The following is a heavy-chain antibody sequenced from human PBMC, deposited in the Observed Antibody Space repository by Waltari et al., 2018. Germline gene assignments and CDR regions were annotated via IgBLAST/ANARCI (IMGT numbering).Heavy chain of an antibody. CDR2: IRYDGGEK. V-gene: IGHV3-7*01. Sequence: EVQLVESGGGLVQPGGSLTLSCAASGFTFSTYWMTWVRQTPGKGLEWVANIRYDGGEKVYVDSVKGRFIVSKDNAKNSRYLQMNSLRAEDTAVYYCARGAGLIWFGEADPRRFDYWGQGT. CDR1: GFTFSTYW. D-gene: IGHD3-10*01. CDR3: ARGAGLIWFGEADPRRFDY. J-gene: IGHJ4*02.